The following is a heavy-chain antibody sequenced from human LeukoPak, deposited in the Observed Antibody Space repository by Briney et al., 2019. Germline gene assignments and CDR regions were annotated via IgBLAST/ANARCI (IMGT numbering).Heavy chain of an antibody. CDR3: CGDFDY. CDR1: GLTFNSYG. CDR2: IRYDGSNE. Sequence: PGGSLRLSCAASGLTFNSYGMHWVRQAPAKGLGWVAFIRYDGSNEYYADSVKGRFTISRDNSKNMLYLQMNSLRGEDTAVYYCCGDFDYWGQGTLVTVSS. D-gene: IGHD2-21*01. V-gene: IGHV3-30*02. J-gene: IGHJ4*02.